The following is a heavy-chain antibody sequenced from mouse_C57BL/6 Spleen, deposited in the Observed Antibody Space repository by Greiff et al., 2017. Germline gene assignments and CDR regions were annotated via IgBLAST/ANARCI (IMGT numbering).Heavy chain of an antibody. CDR1: GFTFNTYA. J-gene: IGHJ3*01. Sequence: EVNLVESGGGLVQPKGSLKLSCAASGFTFNTYAMHWVRQAPGKGLEWVARIRSKSSNYATYYADSVKDRFTISRDDSQSMLYLQMNNLKTEDTAMYYCVRDGAQATLAWFAYWGQGTLVTVSA. CDR3: VRDGAQATLAWFAY. D-gene: IGHD3-2*02. CDR2: IRSKSSNYAT. V-gene: IGHV10-3*01.